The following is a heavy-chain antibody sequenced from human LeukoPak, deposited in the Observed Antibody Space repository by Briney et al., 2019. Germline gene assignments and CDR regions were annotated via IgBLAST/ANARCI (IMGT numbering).Heavy chain of an antibody. D-gene: IGHD1-26*01. Sequence: SETLSLTCTVSGGSISSGGYYWSWIRQPPGKGLEWIGYIYHSGSTYYNPSLKSRVTISVDRSKNQFSLKLSSVTAADTAVYYCARDSIVGATTFFDYWGQGTLVTVSS. CDR3: ARDSIVGATTFFDY. CDR2: IYHSGST. J-gene: IGHJ4*02. V-gene: IGHV4-30-2*01. CDR1: GGSISSGGYY.